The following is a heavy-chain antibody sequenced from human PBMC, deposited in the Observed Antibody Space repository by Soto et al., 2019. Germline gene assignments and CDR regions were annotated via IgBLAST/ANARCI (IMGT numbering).Heavy chain of an antibody. CDR1: SGSISSNYW. CDR2: ISHSVST. D-gene: IGHD2-15*01. V-gene: IGHV4-4*02. Sequence: QVQLQESGPGLVKPSGTLSLICAVSSGSISSNYWWSWVRQPPGKGLEWIGEISHSVSTNYNPSLKIRVTISVEKSKNQFSLNLSSVTAADTAVYYCARLTCDRQCSGGTCYHFDSWGQGTLVTVSS. J-gene: IGHJ4*02. CDR3: ARLTCDRQCSGGTCYHFDS.